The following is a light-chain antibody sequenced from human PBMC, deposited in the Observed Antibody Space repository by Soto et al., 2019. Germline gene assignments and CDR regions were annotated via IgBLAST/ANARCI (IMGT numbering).Light chain of an antibody. CDR1: QGVRDA. V-gene: IGKV1-17*01. J-gene: IGKJ1*01. CDR3: LQHNSYPQT. Sequence: DIQMTQSPSSLSAYVGDRVTITCRACQGVRDALGWYQQKPGKAPKRLIYAASSLQSGVPSRFSGSGSGTEFTLTISSLQPEDFATYYCLQHNSYPQTFGHGTKVEIK. CDR2: AAS.